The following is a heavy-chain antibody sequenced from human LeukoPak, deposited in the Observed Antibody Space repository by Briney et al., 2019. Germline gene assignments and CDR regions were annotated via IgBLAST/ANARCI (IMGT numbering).Heavy chain of an antibody. CDR2: IHTSGSP. CDR1: GGSISSYY. V-gene: IGHV4-4*07. Sequence: SETLSLTCTVSGGSISSYYWSWIRQPAGKGLEWIGRIHTSGSPNYNPSLKSRVTMSVDTSKDQFSLKLTSVTAADTAVYYCASATTVTKYYYYYMDVWGKGTTVTVSS. J-gene: IGHJ6*03. CDR3: ASATTVTKYYYYYMDV. D-gene: IGHD4-11*01.